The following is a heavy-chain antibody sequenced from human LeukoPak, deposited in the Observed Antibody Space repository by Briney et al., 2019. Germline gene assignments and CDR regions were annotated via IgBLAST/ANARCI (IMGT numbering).Heavy chain of an antibody. CDR2: INHSGST. J-gene: IGHJ4*02. CDR3: ARDSGWLYFDY. V-gene: IGHV4-34*01. D-gene: IGHD6-19*01. Sequence: SETLSLTCAVYGGSFSGYYWSWIRQPPGKGLEGIGEINHSGSTNYNPSLKSRVTISVDTSKNQFSLKLSSVTAADTAVYYCARDSGWLYFDYWGQGTLVTVSS. CDR1: GGSFSGYY.